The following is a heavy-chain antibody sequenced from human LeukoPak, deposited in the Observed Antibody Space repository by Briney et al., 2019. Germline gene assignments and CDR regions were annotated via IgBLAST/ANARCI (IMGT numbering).Heavy chain of an antibody. V-gene: IGHV3-7*01. CDR2: IKQDGSEK. CDR1: GFTFSSYW. J-gene: IGHJ6*03. CDR3: ARENSPNYYYYYMDV. Sequence: GGSLRLSCAASGFTFSSYWMSWVRQAPGKGPEWVANIKQDGSEKYYVDSVKGRFTISRDNAKNSLYLQMNSLRAEDTAVYYCARENSPNYYYYYMDVWGKGTTVTVSS.